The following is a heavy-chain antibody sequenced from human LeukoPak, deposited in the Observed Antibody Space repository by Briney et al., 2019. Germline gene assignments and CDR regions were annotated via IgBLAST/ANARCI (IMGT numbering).Heavy chain of an antibody. CDR2: INPNSGGT. CDR1: GYTFTGYY. CDR3: ARDRYFSSGVLTS. V-gene: IGHV1-2*02. Sequence: ASVKVSCKASGYTFTGYYMHWVRQAPGQGLEWMGWINPNSGGTNYAQKFQGRVTMTRDTSISTAYMELSRLRSDDTAVYYCARDRYFSSGVLTSWRQGTLVTVSS. J-gene: IGHJ4*02. D-gene: IGHD3-3*01.